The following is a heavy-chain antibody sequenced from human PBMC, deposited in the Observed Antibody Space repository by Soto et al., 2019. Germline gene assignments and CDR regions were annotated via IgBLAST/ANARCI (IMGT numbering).Heavy chain of an antibody. CDR3: ARERAAYIVYYYYYVDV. CDR1: GYTFTSYD. J-gene: IGHJ6*03. Sequence: QVQLVQSGAEVKKPGASVKVSCKASGYTFTSYDINWVRQATGQGLEWMGWMNPNSGNTGYAQKLQGRVTMTRSASISTGYMELSSLRSEDTAVYYCARERAAYIVYYYYYVDVWGKGTTVTVSS. D-gene: IGHD2-15*01. CDR2: MNPNSGNT. V-gene: IGHV1-8*01.